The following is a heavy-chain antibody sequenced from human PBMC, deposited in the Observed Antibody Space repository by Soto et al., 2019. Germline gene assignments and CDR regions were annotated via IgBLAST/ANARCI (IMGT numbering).Heavy chain of an antibody. CDR3: ARESGGTTATLDYYYFYMDV. CDR2: INPNSGRT. V-gene: IGHV1-2*04. CDR1: GSAFSQFY. J-gene: IGHJ6*03. D-gene: IGHD4-17*01. Sequence: QVQLVQSGAEVKKPGASVKVSCKASGSAFSQFYIHWMRQAPGQGLGWMGWINPNSGRTKFAQKFQGWVTMTRDTSIKTVYMELSGLKSDATAVYYCARESGGTTATLDYYYFYMDVWGKGTTVTVSS.